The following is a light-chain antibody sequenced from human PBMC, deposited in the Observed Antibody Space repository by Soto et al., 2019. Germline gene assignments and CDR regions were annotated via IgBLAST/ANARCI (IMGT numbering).Light chain of an antibody. CDR2: GAY. CDR1: QSVSSSY. Sequence: EIVLTQSPGTLSLSPGERATLSCRASQSVSSSYLAWYQQKPGQAPRLLIYGAYSRATGIPDRFSGSGSGTDSTLTISRLEPEDFAVYYCQQYGSSPPYTFGQGTKLEIK. CDR3: QQYGSSPPYT. J-gene: IGKJ2*01. V-gene: IGKV3-20*01.